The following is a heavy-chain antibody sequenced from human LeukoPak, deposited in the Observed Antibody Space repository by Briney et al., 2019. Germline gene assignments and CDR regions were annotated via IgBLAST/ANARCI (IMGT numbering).Heavy chain of an antibody. CDR3: ASRYCTSTNCCAFDI. Sequence: GGSLRLSCAASGFTFSSYSMNWVRQAPGKGLEWVSAISSSSDYIFYADSVQGRFTISRDNAVNSLFLQMNSLRAEDTAVYYCASRYCTSTNCCAFDIWGQGTMVTVSS. CDR1: GFTFSSYS. CDR2: ISSSSDYI. V-gene: IGHV3-21*01. D-gene: IGHD2-2*01. J-gene: IGHJ3*02.